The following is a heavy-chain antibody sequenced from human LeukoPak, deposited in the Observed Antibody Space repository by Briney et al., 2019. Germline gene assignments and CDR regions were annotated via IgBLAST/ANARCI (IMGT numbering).Heavy chain of an antibody. CDR1: GASVSGSPYY. CDR2: IYSSGST. D-gene: IGHD2-15*01. CDR3: ARQLLEAAHPFDY. J-gene: IGHJ4*02. V-gene: IGHV4-39*01. Sequence: SETLSLTCTVSGASVSGSPYYWGWIRQPPGKGLEWIGSIYSSGSTYYNASLQGRVTISIETSKNQISLRLNSVTAADTAVYYCARQLLEAAHPFDYWGQGTLVTVSS.